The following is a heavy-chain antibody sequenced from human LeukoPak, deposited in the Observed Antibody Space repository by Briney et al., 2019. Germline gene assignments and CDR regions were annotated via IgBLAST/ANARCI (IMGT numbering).Heavy chain of an antibody. D-gene: IGHD2-2*01. V-gene: IGHV3-48*03. J-gene: IGHJ4*02. CDR2: ISSSGSTI. Sequence: GGSLRLSCAASGFTFSSYEMNWVRQAPGKGLEWVSCISSSGSTIYYADSVKGRFTISRDNAKNSLYLQMNSLRAEDTAVYYCARGRPSHYFDYWGQGTLVTASS. CDR3: ARGRPSHYFDY. CDR1: GFTFSSYE.